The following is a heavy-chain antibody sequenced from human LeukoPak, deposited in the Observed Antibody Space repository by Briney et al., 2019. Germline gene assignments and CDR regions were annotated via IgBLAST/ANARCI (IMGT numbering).Heavy chain of an antibody. J-gene: IGHJ4*02. Sequence: ASVKVSCKASGYTFTSYGISWVRQAPGQGREWMGWISAYNGNTNYAQKLQGRVTMTTDTSTSTAYMELRSLRSDDTAVYYCARDYPLDYDSSGHEGALDYWGQGTLVTVSS. CDR3: ARDYPLDYDSSGHEGALDY. CDR1: GYTFTSYG. V-gene: IGHV1-18*01. D-gene: IGHD3-22*01. CDR2: ISAYNGNT.